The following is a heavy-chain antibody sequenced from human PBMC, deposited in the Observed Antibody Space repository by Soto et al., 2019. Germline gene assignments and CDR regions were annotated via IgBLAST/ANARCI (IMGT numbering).Heavy chain of an antibody. Sequence: SVKVSCKASGYTFTGYYMHWVRQAPGQGLEWMGGIIPIFGTANYAQKFQGRVTITADESTSTAYMELSSLRSEDTAVYYCAGSRNSGSYYGFDYWGQGTLVTVSS. CDR2: IIPIFGTA. J-gene: IGHJ4*02. CDR3: AGSRNSGSYYGFDY. V-gene: IGHV1-69*13. D-gene: IGHD1-26*01. CDR1: GYTFTGYY.